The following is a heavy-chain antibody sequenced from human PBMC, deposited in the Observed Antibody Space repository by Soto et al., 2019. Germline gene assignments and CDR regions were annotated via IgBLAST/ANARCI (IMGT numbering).Heavy chain of an antibody. Sequence: SVKVSCKASRGTFSSYAISWVRQAPGQGLEWMGGIIPIFGTANYAQKFQGRVTITADESTSTAYMELSSLRSEDTAVYYCARDREYYDILTGSPHQYYYGMDVWGQGTTVTVSS. J-gene: IGHJ6*02. CDR2: IIPIFGTA. V-gene: IGHV1-69*13. CDR3: ARDREYYDILTGSPHQYYYGMDV. D-gene: IGHD3-9*01. CDR1: RGTFSSYA.